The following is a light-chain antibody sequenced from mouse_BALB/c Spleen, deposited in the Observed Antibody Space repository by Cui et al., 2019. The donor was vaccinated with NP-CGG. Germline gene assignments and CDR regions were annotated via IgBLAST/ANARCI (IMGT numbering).Light chain of an antibody. Sequence: HAVLTQGSALTTSPGETVTLTCRSSTGAVTTSNYANWVQEKPDHLFTGLIGGTNNRAPGVPARFSGSLIGDKAALTITGAQTEDEAIYFCVLWYSNHWVFGGGTKLTVL. CDR2: GTN. V-gene: IGLV1*01. J-gene: IGLJ1*01. CDR3: VLWYSNHWV. CDR1: TGAVTTSNY.